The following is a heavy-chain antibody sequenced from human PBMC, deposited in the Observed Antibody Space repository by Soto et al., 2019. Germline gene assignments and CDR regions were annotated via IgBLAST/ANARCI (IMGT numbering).Heavy chain of an antibody. J-gene: IGHJ6*02. Sequence: SQTLSLTCAISGDSVSSNSAAWNWIRQSPSRGLEWLGRTYYRSKWYNDYAVSVKSRITINPDTSKNQFSLQLNSVTPEDTAVYYCARDLTTVTYYYYYYGMDVWGRGTTVTVSS. CDR3: ARDLTTVTYYYYYYGMDV. CDR1: GDSVSSNSAA. D-gene: IGHD4-17*01. V-gene: IGHV6-1*01. CDR2: TYYRSKWYN.